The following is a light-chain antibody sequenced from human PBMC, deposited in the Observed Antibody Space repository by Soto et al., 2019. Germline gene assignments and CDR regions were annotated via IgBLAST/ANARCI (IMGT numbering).Light chain of an antibody. V-gene: IGKV1-8*01. CDR2: AAS. CDR3: QQYYSYPIT. CDR1: QGISSY. Sequence: AIRMTQPPSSLSASTGDRVTITCRASQGISSYLAWYQQKPGKAPKLLMYAASTLQSGVPSRFSVNGSGADFTLTIICLQSEDFATYYCQQYYSYPITVGPGTKVDIK. J-gene: IGKJ3*01.